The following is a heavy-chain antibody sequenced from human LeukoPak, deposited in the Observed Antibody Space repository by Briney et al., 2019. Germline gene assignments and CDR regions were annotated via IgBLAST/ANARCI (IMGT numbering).Heavy chain of an antibody. Sequence: SETLSLTCTVSGGSISSSSYYWGWIRQPPGKGLEWIGSIYYSGSTYYNPSLKSRVTISVDTSKNQFSLKLSSVTAADTAVYYCARDSETTRLLDIWGQGTMVTVSS. D-gene: IGHD4-17*01. CDR1: GGSISSSSYY. J-gene: IGHJ3*02. CDR3: ARDSETTRLLDI. V-gene: IGHV4-39*07. CDR2: IYYSGST.